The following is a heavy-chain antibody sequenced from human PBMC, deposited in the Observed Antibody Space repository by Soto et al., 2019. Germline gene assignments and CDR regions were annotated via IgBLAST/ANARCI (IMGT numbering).Heavy chain of an antibody. CDR3: ARDLRDSRGAFACFDP. Sequence: QVQLVQSGAEVKKPGASVKVSCKASGYTFTSYSMRWVRQASGHGLEWMGIINTSGGSTSYAQMFQGIVTMTRDTSPSTVYMELSSFRSEATAVYYCARDLRDSRGAFACFDPWGQGTLFTVSS. J-gene: IGHJ5*02. V-gene: IGHV1-46*03. CDR2: INTSGGST. D-gene: IGHD3-22*01. CDR1: GYTFTSYS.